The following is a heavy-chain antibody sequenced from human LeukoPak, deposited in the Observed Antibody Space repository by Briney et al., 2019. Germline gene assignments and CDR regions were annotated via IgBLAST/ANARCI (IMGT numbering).Heavy chain of an antibody. CDR1: GFTFSSYA. J-gene: IGHJ4*02. D-gene: IGHD1-26*01. Sequence: GGSLRLSCAASGFTFSSYAMHWVRQSPGKGLKGVTVISYDGSNKYYADSVKGRFTISRDNSKNTLYLQMNSLRAEDTAVYYCARDFGGTNNFDYWGQGTLVTVSS. CDR2: ISYDGSNK. V-gene: IGHV3-30-3*01. CDR3: ARDFGGTNNFDY.